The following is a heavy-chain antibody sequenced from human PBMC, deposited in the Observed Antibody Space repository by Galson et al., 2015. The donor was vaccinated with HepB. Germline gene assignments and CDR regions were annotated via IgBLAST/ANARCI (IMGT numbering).Heavy chain of an antibody. V-gene: IGHV4-34*01. CDR2: INHSGST. CDR1: GGSFSGYY. Sequence: ETLSLTCAVYGGSFSGYYWSWIRQPPGKGLEWIGEINHSGSTNYNPSLKSRVTISVDTSKNQFSLKLSSVTAADTAVYYCARGGGELLPVPNYYMDVWGKGTTVTVSS. J-gene: IGHJ6*03. D-gene: IGHD1-26*01. CDR3: ARGGGELLPVPNYYMDV.